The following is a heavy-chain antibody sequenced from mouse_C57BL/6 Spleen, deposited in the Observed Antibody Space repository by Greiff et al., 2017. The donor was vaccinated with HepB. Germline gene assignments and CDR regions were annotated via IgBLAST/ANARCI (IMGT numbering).Heavy chain of an antibody. D-gene: IGHD2-4*01. Sequence: EVQLQQSGAELVRPGASVKLSCTASGFNIKDYYMHWVKQRPEQGLEWIGRIDPEDGDTEYAPKFQGKATMTADTSSNTAYLQLSSPTYEDTAVYYCTNYYDYDGGSRFAYWGQGTLVTVSA. CDR2: IDPEDGDT. CDR3: TNYYDYDGGSRFAY. V-gene: IGHV14-1*01. CDR1: GFNIKDYY. J-gene: IGHJ3*01.